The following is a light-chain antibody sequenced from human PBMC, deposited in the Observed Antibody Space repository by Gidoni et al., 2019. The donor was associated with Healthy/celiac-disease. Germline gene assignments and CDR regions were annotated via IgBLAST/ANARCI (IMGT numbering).Light chain of an antibody. CDR2: DVS. CDR1: SSDVGGYNY. Sequence: QSALPQPASVSRSPGQSNTISCTGTSSDVGGYNYVSWYQQHPGKSPKLLIYDVSNRPSGVSNRFSGSKSGNTASLTISGLQAEDEADYYCSSYTSSSTQVFGTGTKVTVL. J-gene: IGLJ1*01. CDR3: SSYTSSSTQV. V-gene: IGLV2-14*01.